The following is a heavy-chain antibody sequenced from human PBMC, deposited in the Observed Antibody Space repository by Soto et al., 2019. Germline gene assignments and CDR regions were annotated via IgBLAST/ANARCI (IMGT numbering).Heavy chain of an antibody. J-gene: IGHJ6*02. V-gene: IGHV1-69*12. D-gene: IGHD5-12*01. CDR1: GGTFSSYA. Sequence: QVQLVQSGAEVMKPGSSVKVSCKASGGTFSSYAISWVRQAPGQGLEWMGGIIPIFGTANYAQRVQGRVTITADESPSTAYMALSSLSAEDTAVCFCARDLVDRGGMGVWGQGTPVTVSS. CDR2: IIPIFGTA. CDR3: ARDLVDRGGMGV.